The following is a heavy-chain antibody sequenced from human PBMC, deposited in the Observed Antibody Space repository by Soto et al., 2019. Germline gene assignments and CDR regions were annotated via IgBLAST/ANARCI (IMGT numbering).Heavy chain of an antibody. D-gene: IGHD2-2*01. J-gene: IGHJ6*02. CDR2: IKSKTDGGTT. CDR1: GFTFSNAW. CDR3: TTGIVAVPAARNLLGMDV. V-gene: IGHV3-15*01. Sequence: PGGSLRLSCAASGFTFSNAWMSWVRQAPGKGLEWVGRIKSKTDGGTTDYAAPVKGRFTISRDDSKNTLYLQMNSLKTEDTAVYYCTTGIVAVPAARNLLGMDVWGQGTTVTVSS.